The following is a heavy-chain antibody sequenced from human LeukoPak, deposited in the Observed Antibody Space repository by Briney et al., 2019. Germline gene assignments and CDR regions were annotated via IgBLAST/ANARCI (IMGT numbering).Heavy chain of an antibody. CDR2: ISGRSSTI. V-gene: IGHV3-48*01. D-gene: IGHD1-26*01. CDR3: ARDRLTSGSYFFDY. CDR1: AFTFSDAS. J-gene: IGHJ4*02. Sequence: GGSLRLSCAASAFTFSDASMNWVRQAPGKGLEWISYISGRSSTIYYADSVRGRFTISRDNAKNSMYPQMNRLRAEDTAVYYCARDRLTSGSYFFDYWGQGTLVTVSS.